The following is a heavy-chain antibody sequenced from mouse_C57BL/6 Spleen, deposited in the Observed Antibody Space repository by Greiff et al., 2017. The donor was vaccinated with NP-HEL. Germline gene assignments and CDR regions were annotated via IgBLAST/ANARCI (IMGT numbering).Heavy chain of an antibody. CDR1: GFTFSDYG. J-gene: IGHJ4*01. D-gene: IGHD1-1*01. CDR3: ARPSYSDAMDY. Sequence: EVQVVESGGGLVKPGGSLKLSCAASGFTFSDYGMHWVRQAPEKGLEWVAYISSGSSTIYYADTVKGRFTISRDNAKNTLFLQMTSLRSEDTAMYYGARPSYSDAMDYWGQGTSVTVSS. CDR2: ISSGSSTI. V-gene: IGHV5-17*01.